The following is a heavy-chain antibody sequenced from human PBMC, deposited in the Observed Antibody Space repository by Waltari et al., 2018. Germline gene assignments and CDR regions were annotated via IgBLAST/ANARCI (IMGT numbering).Heavy chain of an antibody. J-gene: IGHJ4*02. Sequence: QLQLQESGPGLVKPSGTLSLTCAVSGDSMITTYWWSWVRQPPGKGLEWIGQVHRSGRTNYNPSFASRVTMSLDTYNNQFSLKVTSATAADTAVYYCARDRGRGLYLDSWGPGTLVTVSP. CDR1: GDSMITTYW. D-gene: IGHD2-15*01. CDR2: VHRSGRT. CDR3: ARDRGRGLYLDS. V-gene: IGHV4-4*02.